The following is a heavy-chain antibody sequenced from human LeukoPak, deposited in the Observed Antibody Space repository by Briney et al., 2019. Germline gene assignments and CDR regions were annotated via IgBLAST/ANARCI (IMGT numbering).Heavy chain of an antibody. Sequence: GGSLRLSCAASGFTVSSNYMSWVRQAPGKGLEWVSVIYSGGSTYYADSVKGRFTISRDNSKNTLYLQMNSLRAEDTAVYYCASQTAPHYYYGMDVWGQGTTVTVSS. J-gene: IGHJ6*02. CDR3: ASQTAPHYYYGMDV. D-gene: IGHD1-14*01. V-gene: IGHV3-53*01. CDR1: GFTVSSNY. CDR2: IYSGGST.